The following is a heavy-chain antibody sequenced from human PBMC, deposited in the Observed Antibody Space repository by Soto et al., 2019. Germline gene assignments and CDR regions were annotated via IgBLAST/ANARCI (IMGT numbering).Heavy chain of an antibody. CDR1: GFTFSSYE. D-gene: IGHD6-13*01. CDR2: ISSSGSTI. CDR3: ARGHSSSWYRGYYYYGMDV. J-gene: IGHJ6*02. Sequence: EVQLVESGGGLVQPGGSLRLSCPASGFTFSSYEMNWVRQAPGKGLEWVSYISSSGSTIYYADSVKGRFTISRDNAKNSLYLQMNSLRAEDTAVYYCARGHSSSWYRGYYYYGMDVWGQGTTVTVSS. V-gene: IGHV3-48*03.